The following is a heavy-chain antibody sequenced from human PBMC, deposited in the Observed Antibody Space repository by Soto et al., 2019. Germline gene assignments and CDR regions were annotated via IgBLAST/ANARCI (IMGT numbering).Heavy chain of an antibody. J-gene: IGHJ4*02. CDR2: ISAYNGNT. V-gene: IGHV1-18*01. CDR1: GYTFSSYA. D-gene: IGHD3-22*01. Sequence: QVQLVQSGAEVKKPGASVKVSCKASGYTFSSYAISWVRQAPGQGLEWMGWISAYNGNTNYAQNFQGRVTMTTDTSXSXXYMELRSLRSDDTAVYYCARDPRVHYDSSGYYWVYWGQGTLVTVSS. CDR3: ARDPRVHYDSSGYYWVY.